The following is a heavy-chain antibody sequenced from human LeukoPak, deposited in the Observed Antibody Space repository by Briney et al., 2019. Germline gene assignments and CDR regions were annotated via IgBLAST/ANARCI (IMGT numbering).Heavy chain of an antibody. V-gene: IGHV4-34*01. J-gene: IGHJ4*02. D-gene: IGHD2-21*02. Sequence: SETLSLTCAVYGGSFSGYYWSWIRQPPGKELEWIGEINHSGSSNYNPSLKSRVTISINTSKKQFSLRLSSVTAADTAVYYCARGHGSVVTDIPYYFDYWGRGTLVTVSS. CDR2: INHSGSS. CDR1: GGSFSGYY. CDR3: ARGHGSVVTDIPYYFDY.